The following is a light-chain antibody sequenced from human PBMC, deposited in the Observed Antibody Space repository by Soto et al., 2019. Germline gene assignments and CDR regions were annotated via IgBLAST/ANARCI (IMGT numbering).Light chain of an antibody. CDR3: QQYNSYPYT. V-gene: IGKV1-5*03. CDR1: QSISSW. J-gene: IGKJ2*01. Sequence: DIQMTQSPSTLSASVGDRVTITCRASQSISSWVAWYQQKLGKAPKLLIYKASSLERGVPSRFSGSGSGTDFTLTISSLQPDDFATYYCQQYNSYPYTFGQGTKLEIK. CDR2: KAS.